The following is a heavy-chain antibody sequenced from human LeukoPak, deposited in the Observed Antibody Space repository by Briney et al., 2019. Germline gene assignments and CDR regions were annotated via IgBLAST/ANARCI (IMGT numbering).Heavy chain of an antibody. CDR1: GFTFSSYG. J-gene: IGHJ4*02. V-gene: IGHV3-15*01. D-gene: IGHD3-3*01. Sequence: PGGSLRLSSAASGFTFSSYGMHWVRQAPGKGLEWVGRIKSKTDGGTTDYAAPVKGRFTISRDDSKNTLYLQMNSLKTEDTAVYYCTTESRRVLRFLEWLFDYWGQGTLVTVSS. CDR2: IKSKTDGGTT. CDR3: TTESRRVLRFLEWLFDY.